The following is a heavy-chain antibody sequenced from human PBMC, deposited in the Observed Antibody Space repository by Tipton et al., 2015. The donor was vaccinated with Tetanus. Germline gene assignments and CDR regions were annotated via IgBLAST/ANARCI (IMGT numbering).Heavy chain of an antibody. Sequence: KLQGRVTMTTDTSTSTAYMELRSLRSDDTAVYYCARADRTGGYVFFDYWGQGTLVTVSS. D-gene: IGHD6-25*01. CDR3: ARADRTGGYVFFDY. V-gene: IGHV1-18*01. J-gene: IGHJ4*02.